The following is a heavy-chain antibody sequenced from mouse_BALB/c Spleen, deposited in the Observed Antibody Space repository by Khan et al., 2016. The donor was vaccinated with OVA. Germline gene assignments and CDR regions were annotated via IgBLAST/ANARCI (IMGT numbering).Heavy chain of an antibody. J-gene: IGHJ2*01. CDR3: ARRGVRRDFDY. V-gene: IGHV1-7*01. D-gene: IGHD1-1*01. Sequence: QVQLQQSGAELAKPGASVKMSCKASGYTFINYWILWVKQRPGQGLEWIGYINPSTGYTEYNQNFKDKATLTADKSSSTAYMQLSSLTSEDSAVYYSARRGVRRDFDYWGQGTTLTVSS. CDR1: GYTFINYW. CDR2: INPSTGYT.